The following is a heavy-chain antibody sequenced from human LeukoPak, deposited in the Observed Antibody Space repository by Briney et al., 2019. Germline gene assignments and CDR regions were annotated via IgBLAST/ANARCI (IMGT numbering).Heavy chain of an antibody. CDR3: ARDRTMVRGVRLVDY. Sequence: APVKVSCKASGYTFTSYGISWVRQAPGQGLEWMGWISAYNGNTNYAQKLQGRVTMTTDTSTSTAYMELRSLRSDDTAVYYCARDRTMVRGVRLVDYWGQGTLVTVSS. V-gene: IGHV1-18*01. D-gene: IGHD3-10*01. J-gene: IGHJ4*02. CDR2: ISAYNGNT. CDR1: GYTFTSYG.